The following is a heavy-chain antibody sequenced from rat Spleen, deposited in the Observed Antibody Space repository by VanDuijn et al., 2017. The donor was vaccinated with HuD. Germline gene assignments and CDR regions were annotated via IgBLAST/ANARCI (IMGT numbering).Heavy chain of an antibody. Sequence: EVQLVESGGGLVQPGRSMKLSCAASGLSFSNYDMAWVRQAPKKGLEWVATIIYDGSRTFYRDSVKGRFTISRDNAKSTLYLQMDSLTSEDTATYYCATGPRILRIDWFVYWGQGTLVTVSS. D-gene: IGHD1-6*01. CDR3: ATGPRILRIDWFVY. CDR1: GLSFSNYD. V-gene: IGHV5S10*01. CDR2: IIYDGSRT. J-gene: IGHJ3*01.